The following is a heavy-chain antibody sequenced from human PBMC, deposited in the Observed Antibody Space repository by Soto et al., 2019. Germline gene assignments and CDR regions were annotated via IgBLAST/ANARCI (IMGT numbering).Heavy chain of an antibody. Sequence: QVQLVESGGGVVQPGRSLRLSCAASGFTFSSYGMHWVRQAPGKGLEWVAVISYDGSNKYYADSVKGRFTISRDNSKNTLYLQMNSLRAEDTAVYYCPSGWFDPWGQGTLVTVSS. J-gene: IGHJ5*02. CDR1: GFTFSSYG. CDR3: PSGWFDP. CDR2: ISYDGSNK. V-gene: IGHV3-30*03.